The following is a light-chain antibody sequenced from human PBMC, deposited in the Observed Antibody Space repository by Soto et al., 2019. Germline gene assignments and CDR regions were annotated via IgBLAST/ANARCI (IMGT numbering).Light chain of an antibody. CDR1: QSILYSSNNKNY. CDR2: WAS. J-gene: IGKJ1*01. CDR3: QQYYSPPWT. V-gene: IGKV4-1*01. Sequence: DIVMTQSPDSLAVSLGERATINCKSSQSILYSSNNKNYLAWYQQKPGHPPNLLIYWASTRESVVPDRLSGSGSGTDFTLTISSLQAEDVAVYYCQQYYSPPWTFGQGTKVEIK.